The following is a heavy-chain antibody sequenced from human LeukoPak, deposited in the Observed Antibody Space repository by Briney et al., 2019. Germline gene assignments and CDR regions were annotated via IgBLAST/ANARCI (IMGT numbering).Heavy chain of an antibody. J-gene: IGHJ5*02. D-gene: IGHD3-3*01. CDR2: ISGSGGST. CDR3: AKRSDFWSGYYHP. Sequence: PGGSLRLSCAASGFIFSDYAMSWVRQAPGKGLEWVSVISGSGGSTYYADSVKGRFTISRDNSKNTLYLQMNSLGAEDTAIYYCAKRSDFWSGYYHPWGQGTLVTVSS. CDR1: GFIFSDYA. V-gene: IGHV3-23*01.